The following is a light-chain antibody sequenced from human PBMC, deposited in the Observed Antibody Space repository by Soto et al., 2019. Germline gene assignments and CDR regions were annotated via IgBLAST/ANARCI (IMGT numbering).Light chain of an antibody. CDR2: AAS. V-gene: IGKV1-8*01. Sequence: AIRMTQSPSSVSASTGDRVIITCRASQDISSYLSWYQQKPGKAPKVLIYAASTLQSGVPSRFSGSGSGTDFTLTISFLQSEDFATYFCQQYSNYPRTFGQGTKVDIK. J-gene: IGKJ2*01. CDR3: QQYSNYPRT. CDR1: QDISSY.